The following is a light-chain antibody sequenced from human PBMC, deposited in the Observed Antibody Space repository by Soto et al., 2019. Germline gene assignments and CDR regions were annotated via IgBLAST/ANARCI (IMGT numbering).Light chain of an antibody. J-gene: IGKJ2*01. Sequence: DMVLTQSPGTLSLSPGERATLSCRASRGLASSYLGWYQQKPGEPPRLLLYAASKRATGIPDRFSGSGSGTDFTLTINRLKPEDAAVDYCQQYGSSPPYTFGQGTKVEI. CDR1: RGLASSY. V-gene: IGKV3-20*01. CDR3: QQYGSSPPYT. CDR2: AAS.